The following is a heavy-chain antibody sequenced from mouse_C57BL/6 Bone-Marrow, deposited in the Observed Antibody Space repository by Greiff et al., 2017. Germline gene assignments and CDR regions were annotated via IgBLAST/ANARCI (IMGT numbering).Heavy chain of an antibody. D-gene: IGHD2-4*01. CDR2: IYPRSGNT. V-gene: IGHV1-81*01. CDR1: GYTFTSYG. Sequence: VKLVESGAELARPGASVKLSCKASGYTFTSYGISWVKQRTGQGLEWIGEIYPRSGNTYYNEKFKGKATLTADKSSSTAYMELRSLTSEDSAVYFCAPYDYSFAYWGQGTLVTVSA. J-gene: IGHJ3*01. CDR3: APYDYSFAY.